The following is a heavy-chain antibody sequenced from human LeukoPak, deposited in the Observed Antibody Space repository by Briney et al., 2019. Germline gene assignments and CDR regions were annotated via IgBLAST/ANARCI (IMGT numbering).Heavy chain of an antibody. D-gene: IGHD4-17*01. Sequence: SETLSLTCTVSAYSISSGYYWGWIRQPPGKGLEWIGSIYHSGSTYYNPSLKSRVTISVDTSKNQFSLKLSSVTAADTAVYYCARGWYHDYGENFDYWGQGTLVTVSS. CDR3: ARGWYHDYGENFDY. V-gene: IGHV4-38-2*02. CDR2: IYHSGST. J-gene: IGHJ4*02. CDR1: AYSISSGYY.